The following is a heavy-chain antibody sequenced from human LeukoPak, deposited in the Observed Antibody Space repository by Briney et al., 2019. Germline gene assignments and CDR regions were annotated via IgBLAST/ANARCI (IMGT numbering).Heavy chain of an antibody. V-gene: IGHV3-74*01. CDR2: IKSDGST. CDR1: GFTFSTYW. J-gene: IGHJ1*01. CDR3: ARAPSEIGGYYPEYFRH. D-gene: IGHD3-22*01. Sequence: GGSLRLSCAASGFTFSTYWMHWVRHAPGKGLVWVSRIKSDGSTNYANSVKGRFTISRDNAKNTVSLQMNSLRPEDTGVYYCARAPSEIGGYYPEYFRHWGQGTLVTVSS.